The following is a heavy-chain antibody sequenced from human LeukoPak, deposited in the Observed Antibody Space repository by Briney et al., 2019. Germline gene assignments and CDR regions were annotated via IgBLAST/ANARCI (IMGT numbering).Heavy chain of an antibody. CDR1: GGSISSSSYY. CDR2: IYYSGST. V-gene: IGHV4-39*01. Sequence: PSETLSLTCTVYGGSISSSSYYWGWIRQPPGKGLEWIGSIYYSGSTYYNPSLKSRVNISVDTYKDQFSLRLSSVTAADMAVYYCGRHVKELDYWGQGTLVTVSS. D-gene: IGHD1-26*01. CDR3: GRHVKELDY. J-gene: IGHJ4*02.